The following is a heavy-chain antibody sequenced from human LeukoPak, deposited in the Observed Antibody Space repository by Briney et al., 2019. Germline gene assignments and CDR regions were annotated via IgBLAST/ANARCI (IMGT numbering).Heavy chain of an antibody. V-gene: IGHV4-30-4*08. D-gene: IGHD2-2*01. CDR2: IYYSGST. J-gene: IGHJ5*02. Sequence: PSQTLSLTCTVSGGSISSGDYYWSWIRQPPGKGLEWIGYIYYSGSTYYNPSLESRVTISVDTSKNQFSLKLSSVTAADTAVYYCARATLDCSSTSCYGIGDWFDPWGQGTLVTVSS. CDR1: GGSISSGDYY. CDR3: ARATLDCSSTSCYGIGDWFDP.